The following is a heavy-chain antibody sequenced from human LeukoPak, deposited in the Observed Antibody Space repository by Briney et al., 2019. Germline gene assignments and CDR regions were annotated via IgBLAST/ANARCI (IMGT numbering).Heavy chain of an antibody. J-gene: IGHJ4*02. CDR3: ARDPSGWYYFDY. CDR1: GFTFSSHS. V-gene: IGHV3-21*01. D-gene: IGHD6-19*01. CDR2: ISSSSSYI. Sequence: GGSLRLSCAASGFTFSSHSMNWVRQAPGKGLEWVSSISSSSSYIYYADSVKGRFTISRDNAKNSLYLQMNSLRAEDTAVYYCARDPSGWYYFDYWGQGTLVTVSS.